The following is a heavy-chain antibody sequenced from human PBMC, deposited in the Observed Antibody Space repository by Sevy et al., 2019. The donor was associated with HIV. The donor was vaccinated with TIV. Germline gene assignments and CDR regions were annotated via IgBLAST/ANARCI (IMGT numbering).Heavy chain of an antibody. V-gene: IGHV1-69*13. J-gene: IGHJ6*02. CDR1: GGTFSSYA. D-gene: IGHD2-2*01. Sequence: ASMKVSCKASGGTFSSYAISWVRQAPGQGLEWMGGIIPIFGTANYAQKFQGRVTITADESTSTAYMELSSLRSEDTAVYYCARGEPLPAAYYYYYGMDVWGQGTTVTVSS. CDR3: ARGEPLPAAYYYYYGMDV. CDR2: IIPIFGTA.